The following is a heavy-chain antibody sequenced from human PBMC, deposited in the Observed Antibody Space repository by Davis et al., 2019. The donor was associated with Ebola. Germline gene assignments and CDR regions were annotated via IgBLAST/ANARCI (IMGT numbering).Heavy chain of an antibody. CDR3: AKDQVGEVAKSYFDY. CDR2: ISGSGGST. J-gene: IGHJ4*02. Sequence: PGGSLRLSCAASGFTFSTYAMSWVRHDKGTGLEWVSAISGSGGSTYYADSVKGRFTISRDNSKNTLYLQMNSLRAEDTAVYYCAKDQVGEVAKSYFDYWGQGTLVTVSS. V-gene: IGHV3-23*01. CDR1: GFTFSTYA. D-gene: IGHD2-21*01.